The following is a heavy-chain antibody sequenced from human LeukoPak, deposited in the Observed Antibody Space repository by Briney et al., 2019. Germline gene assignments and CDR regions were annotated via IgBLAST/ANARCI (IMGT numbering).Heavy chain of an antibody. J-gene: IGHJ4*02. CDR2: ISGSSSTI. Sequence: GGSLRLSCAASGFTFSTYSMNWVRQAPGKGLEWISFISGSSSTIYYADSVRGRFTISRDNSKNTLYLQMNSLRAEDTAVYYCARVADYYDSSGYSHYFDYWGQGSLVTVSS. D-gene: IGHD3-22*01. CDR3: ARVADYYDSSGYSHYFDY. CDR1: GFTFSTYS. V-gene: IGHV3-48*01.